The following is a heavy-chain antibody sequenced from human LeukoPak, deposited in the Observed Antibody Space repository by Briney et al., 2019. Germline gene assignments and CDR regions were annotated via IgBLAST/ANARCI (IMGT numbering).Heavy chain of an antibody. V-gene: IGHV3-21*01. J-gene: IGHJ3*02. D-gene: IGHD6-6*01. CDR3: ARWIIGAARPDDAFDI. Sequence: GGSLRLSCAASGFTFSSYSMNWVRQAPGKGLEWVSSISSSSSYIYYADSVKGRFTISRDNAKNSLYLQMNSLRAEDTAVYYCARWIIGAARPDDAFDIWGQGTMVTVSS. CDR2: ISSSSSYI. CDR1: GFTFSSYS.